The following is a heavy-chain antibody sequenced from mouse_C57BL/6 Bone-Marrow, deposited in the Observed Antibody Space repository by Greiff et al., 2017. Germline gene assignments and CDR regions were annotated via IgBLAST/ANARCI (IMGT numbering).Heavy chain of an antibody. J-gene: IGHJ3*01. V-gene: IGHV1-15*01. Sequence: VQLQQSGAELVRPGASVTLSCKASGYTFTDYEMHWVKQTPVHGLEWIGAIDPETGGTAYNQKFTGKAILTADKSSSTAYMELRSLASEDSAVYCCTKGFAYWGQGTLVTVSA. CDR1: GYTFTDYE. CDR3: TKGFAY. CDR2: IDPETGGT.